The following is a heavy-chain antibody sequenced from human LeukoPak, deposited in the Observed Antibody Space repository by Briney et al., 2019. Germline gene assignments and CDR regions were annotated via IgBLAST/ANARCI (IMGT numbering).Heavy chain of an antibody. CDR3: ATVGYLGYGSGSYYYY. J-gene: IGHJ4*02. CDR2: FVPEDGET. CDR1: GYTLTELS. D-gene: IGHD3-10*01. Sequence: GASVKVSCKVSGYTLTELSMHCVRQAPGRGLEWMGGFVPEDGETIYAQKFQGRLTVSEDTSTDTAYMKLSSLRTEDTAAYYCATVGYLGYGSGSYYYYWGQGTLVTVSS. V-gene: IGHV1-24*01.